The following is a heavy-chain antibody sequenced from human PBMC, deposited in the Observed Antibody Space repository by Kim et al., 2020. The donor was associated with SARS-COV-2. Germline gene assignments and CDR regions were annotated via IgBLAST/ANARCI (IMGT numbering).Heavy chain of an antibody. V-gene: IGHV4-38-2*02. CDR3: AREEEAFGELFGWYFDL. D-gene: IGHD3-10*01. J-gene: IGHJ2*01. Sequence: SETLSLICTVSGYSISSGYYWGWIRQPPGKGLEWIGSIYHSGSTYYNPSLKSRVTISVDTSKNQFSLKLSSVTAADTAVYYCAREEEAFGELFGWYFDLWGRGTLVTVSS. CDR1: GYSISSGYY. CDR2: IYHSGST.